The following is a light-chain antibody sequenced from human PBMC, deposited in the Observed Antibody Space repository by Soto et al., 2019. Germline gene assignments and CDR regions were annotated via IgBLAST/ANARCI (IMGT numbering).Light chain of an antibody. J-gene: IGLJ2*01. Sequence: QSALTQPPSASGSPGQSVTISCTGTSSDVGGYNYVSWYQQHPGKAPKLMIYEVSKRPSGVPDRFSGSKSGNTASLTVSGLQAEDEADYYCSSYAGSNPLGVVFGGGTKVTVL. CDR2: EVS. V-gene: IGLV2-8*01. CDR1: SSDVGGYNY. CDR3: SSYAGSNPLGVV.